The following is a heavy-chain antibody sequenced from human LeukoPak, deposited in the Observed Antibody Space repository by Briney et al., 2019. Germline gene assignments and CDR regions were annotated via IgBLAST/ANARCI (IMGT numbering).Heavy chain of an antibody. CDR1: GFTVDDYA. CDR3: AKSQSALLKDSGYDYAFHY. CDR2: ISWNSGRI. Sequence: PGGSLRLSCAAAGFTVDDYAMDWVRHAPGKGLEWGLGISWNSGRIVYADSVKGRFTIYREKGKNYMYLQKNRERAEDMALYYCAKSQSALLKDSGYDYAFHYWGQGTLVTVSS. V-gene: IGHV3-9*03. J-gene: IGHJ4*02. D-gene: IGHD5-12*01.